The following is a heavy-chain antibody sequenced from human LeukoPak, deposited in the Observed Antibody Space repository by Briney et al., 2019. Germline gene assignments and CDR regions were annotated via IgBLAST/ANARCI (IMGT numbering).Heavy chain of an antibody. D-gene: IGHD3-22*01. Sequence: SETLSLTCAVYGGSFSGYYWSWIRQPPGKGLEWIGEINHSGSTNYNPSLKSRVTISVDTSKNQFSLKMSSVTAADTAVYYCARGYDSSGYIYYYYYMDVWGKGTTVTVSS. CDR2: INHSGST. V-gene: IGHV4-34*01. CDR1: GGSFSGYY. J-gene: IGHJ6*03. CDR3: ARGYDSSGYIYYYYYMDV.